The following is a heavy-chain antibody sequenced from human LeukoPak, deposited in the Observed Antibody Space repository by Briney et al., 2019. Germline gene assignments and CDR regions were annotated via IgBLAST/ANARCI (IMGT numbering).Heavy chain of an antibody. CDR1: GGTFSSYA. D-gene: IGHD3-22*01. CDR2: IIPIFGTA. J-gene: IGHJ6*03. Sequence: GASVKVSCKASGGTFSSYAISWVRQAHGQGLEWMGGIIPIFGTANYAQKFQGRVTINADESTSTAYMVLSSLRSEDTAVYYCASGGATHSSVLYYYYYMDVWGKGTTVTVSS. CDR3: ASGGATHSSVLYYYYYMDV. V-gene: IGHV1-69*13.